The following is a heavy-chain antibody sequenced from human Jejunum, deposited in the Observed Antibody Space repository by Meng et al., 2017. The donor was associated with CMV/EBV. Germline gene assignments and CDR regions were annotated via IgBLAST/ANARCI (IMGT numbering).Heavy chain of an antibody. CDR1: GFPFRTYI. V-gene: IGHV3-23*01. CDR2: ITGRDDSP. Sequence: LPCVASGFPFRTYIMSWVRPAPGEGLEWVSVITGRDDSPYYADSVKGRFTISRDKSRNTLFLQMNSLRVEDTALYYCVKGGWLDDWGQGTLVTVSS. CDR3: VKGGWLDD. D-gene: IGHD2-15*01. J-gene: IGHJ4*02.